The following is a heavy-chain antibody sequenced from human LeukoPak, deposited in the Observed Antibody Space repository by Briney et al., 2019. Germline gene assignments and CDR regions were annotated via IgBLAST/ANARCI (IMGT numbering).Heavy chain of an antibody. V-gene: IGHV3-23*01. CDR3: AKEEGITGTTVDY. J-gene: IGHJ4*02. D-gene: IGHD1-7*01. CDR2: ISGSGGST. Sequence: GSLRLSCAASGFTFTNYAMSWVRQAPGKGLEWVSGISGSGGSTFYADSVKGRFAISRDNSKNTLYLQMNSLRAEDTAVYSCAKEEGITGTTVDYWGQGTLVTVSS. CDR1: GFTFTNYA.